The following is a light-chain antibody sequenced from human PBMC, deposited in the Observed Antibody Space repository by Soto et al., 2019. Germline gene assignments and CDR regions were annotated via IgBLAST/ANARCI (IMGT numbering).Light chain of an antibody. CDR1: SSNIGAGYD. J-gene: IGLJ2*01. CDR3: PSYDSSLGGAV. Sequence: QSVLTQPPSVSGAPGQRVTISCTGSSSNIGAGYDVHWYQQLPGTAPKLLIYGNSNRPSGVPDRFSGSKSGTSASLAITGLQAEDGADYYCPSYDSSLGGAVFGGGTKLTVL. CDR2: GNS. V-gene: IGLV1-40*01.